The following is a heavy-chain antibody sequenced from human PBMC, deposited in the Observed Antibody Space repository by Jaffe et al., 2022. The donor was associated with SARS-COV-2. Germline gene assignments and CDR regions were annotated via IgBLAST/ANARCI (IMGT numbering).Heavy chain of an antibody. CDR2: IFSNDEK. Sequence: QVTLKESGPVLVKPTETLTLTCTVSGFSLSNARMGVSWIRQPPGKALEWLAHIFSNDEKSYSTSLKSRLTISKDTSKSQVVLTMTNMDPVDTATYYCARIHSFYDFWSGYYLGGDYYYGMDVWGQGTTVTVSS. CDR3: ARIHSFYDFWSGYYLGGDYYYGMDV. J-gene: IGHJ6*02. V-gene: IGHV2-26*01. D-gene: IGHD3-3*01. CDR1: GFSLSNARMG.